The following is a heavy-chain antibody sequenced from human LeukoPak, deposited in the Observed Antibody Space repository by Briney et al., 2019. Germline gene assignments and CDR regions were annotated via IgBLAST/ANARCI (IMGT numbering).Heavy chain of an antibody. CDR1: GFTFSSYW. CDR2: IKQDGGEE. V-gene: IGHV3-7*01. D-gene: IGHD2-21*01. CDR3: ARSAVWPKY. Sequence: PGGSLRLSCAASGFTFSSYWMSWVRQAPGKGLEWVANIKQDGGEEYYVDSLKGRFTISRDNAKNSLYLQMNSLRVEDTAVYYCARSAVWPKYWGQGTLVTVSS. J-gene: IGHJ4*02.